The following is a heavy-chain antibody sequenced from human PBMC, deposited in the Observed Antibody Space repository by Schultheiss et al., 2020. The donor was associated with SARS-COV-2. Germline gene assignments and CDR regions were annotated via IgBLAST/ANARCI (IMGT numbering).Heavy chain of an antibody. Sequence: GGSLSLSCAASGFTVSAAYMSWVRQAPGKGLEWVSVIYSGGRTYYADSVKGRFTISRDNSKNTLYLQVNSLRVEDTAVYYCARSPIEYNYAYAYWGQGTLVTVSS. D-gene: IGHD3-16*01. CDR3: ARSPIEYNYAYAY. V-gene: IGHV3-66*01. CDR1: GFTVSAAY. CDR2: IYSGGRT. J-gene: IGHJ4*02.